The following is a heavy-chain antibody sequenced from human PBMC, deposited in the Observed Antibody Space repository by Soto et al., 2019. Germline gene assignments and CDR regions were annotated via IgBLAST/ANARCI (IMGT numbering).Heavy chain of an antibody. Sequence: SETLSLTXTVSGGSISSGGYYWAWIRQSPGKGLEWIGTIFYSGGTFYTPSLKSRVTMSVDTSNNQFSLKLSSVTAADTAVYYCARQASGYYYGWFDPWGQGTLVTVSS. D-gene: IGHD3-22*01. CDR3: ARQASGYYYGWFDP. V-gene: IGHV4-39*01. CDR2: IFYSGGT. J-gene: IGHJ5*02. CDR1: GGSISSGGYY.